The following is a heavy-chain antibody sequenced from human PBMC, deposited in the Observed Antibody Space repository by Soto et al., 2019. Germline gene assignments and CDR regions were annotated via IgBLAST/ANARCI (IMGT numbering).Heavy chain of an antibody. CDR3: ARGRGYSGDDHYYYFDMDV. CDR1: XXTFNNYP. CDR2: SIPIFGTA. Sequence: SVKVSCXXSXXTFNNYPITCVRQAPGEGLEWMGGSIPIFGTANYAQKFQGRVTISVDESTSTAYMELSSLRSEDTAVYYCARGRGYSGDDHYYYFDMDVWGQGTTVTVSS. V-gene: IGHV1-69*13. D-gene: IGHD5-12*01. J-gene: IGHJ6*02.